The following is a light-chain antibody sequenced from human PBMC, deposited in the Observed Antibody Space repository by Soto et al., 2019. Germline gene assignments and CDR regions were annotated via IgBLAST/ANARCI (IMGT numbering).Light chain of an antibody. Sequence: QSALTQPPSASGSPGQSVTISCTGTSSDIGAYNYVSLYQQYPGKAPKLMIYEVSKRPSGVPDRFSGSKSGNTASLTVSGLQAEDEADYYCTAYVGRDSGVFGGGTQLTVL. J-gene: IGLJ3*02. CDR1: SSDIGAYNY. V-gene: IGLV2-8*01. CDR3: TAYVGRDSGV. CDR2: EVS.